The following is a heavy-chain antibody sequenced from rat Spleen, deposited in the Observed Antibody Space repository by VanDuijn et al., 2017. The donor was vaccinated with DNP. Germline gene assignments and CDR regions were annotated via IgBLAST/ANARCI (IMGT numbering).Heavy chain of an antibody. CDR1: GSSITSSYR. CDR2: INSAGSI. Sequence: EVQLQESGPGLVKPSQSLSLTCSVTGSSITSSYRWNWIRKFPGHKLEWMGYINSAGSIEYNPSLKGRISITSDTSKNQFFLQLNSVSTEDTATYYCARWKIGPHYFDYWGQGVMVTVSS. V-gene: IGHV3-3*01. CDR3: ARWKIGPHYFDY. J-gene: IGHJ2*01. D-gene: IGHD1-5*01.